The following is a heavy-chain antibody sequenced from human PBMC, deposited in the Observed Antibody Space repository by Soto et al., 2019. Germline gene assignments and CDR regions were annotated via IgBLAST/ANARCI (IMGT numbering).Heavy chain of an antibody. CDR1: GGSISSYY. CDR2: IYYSGST. V-gene: IGHV4-59*01. CDR3: ARVGIYCSGGSCYLPFDY. Sequence: SETLSLTCTVSGGSISSYYWSWIRQPPGKGLEWIGYIYYSGSTNYNPSLKSRVTISVDTSKNQFSLKLSSVTAADTAVYYCARVGIYCSGGSCYLPFDYWGQGTLVTVSS. D-gene: IGHD2-15*01. J-gene: IGHJ4*02.